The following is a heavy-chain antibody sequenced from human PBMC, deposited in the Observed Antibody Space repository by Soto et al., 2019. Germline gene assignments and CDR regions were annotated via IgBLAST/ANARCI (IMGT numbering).Heavy chain of an antibody. CDR1: GFTFSSYG. V-gene: IGHV3-30*18. D-gene: IGHD1-26*01. CDR3: AKAQYSGSPPPYGMDV. J-gene: IGHJ6*02. Sequence: GGSLRLSCAASGFTFSSYGMHWVRQAPGKGLEWVAVISYDGSNKYYADSVKGRFTISRDNSKNTLYLQMNSLRAEDTAVYYCAKAQYSGSPPPYGMDVWGQGTTVTVSS. CDR2: ISYDGSNK.